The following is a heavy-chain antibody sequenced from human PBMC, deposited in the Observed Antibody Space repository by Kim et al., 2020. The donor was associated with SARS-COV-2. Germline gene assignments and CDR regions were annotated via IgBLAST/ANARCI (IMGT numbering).Heavy chain of an antibody. Sequence: GGSLRLSCAASGFTFSSYAMSWVRQAPGKGLEWVSAISGSGGSTYYADSVKGRFTISRDNSKNTLYLQMNSLRAEDTAVYYCAKENYYIGSGLNAPFGGMDVWGQGTTVTVSS. V-gene: IGHV3-23*01. D-gene: IGHD3-10*01. CDR2: ISGSGGST. J-gene: IGHJ6*02. CDR1: GFTFSSYA. CDR3: AKENYYIGSGLNAPFGGMDV.